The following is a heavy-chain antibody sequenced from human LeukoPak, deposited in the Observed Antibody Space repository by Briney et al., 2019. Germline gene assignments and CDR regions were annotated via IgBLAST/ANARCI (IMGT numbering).Heavy chain of an antibody. CDR1: GGSISGYY. CDR3: ARASSGWYGLFDY. Sequence: PSETLSLTCTVSGGSISGYYWSWIRQPPGKGLEWIGYIYHTGSTNYNPSIPSLKSRLIISADTSKNQFSLKLNSVTAADTAVYFCARASSGWYGLFDYWGQGTLVTVSS. CDR2: IYHTGST. J-gene: IGHJ4*02. V-gene: IGHV4-59*01. D-gene: IGHD6-19*01.